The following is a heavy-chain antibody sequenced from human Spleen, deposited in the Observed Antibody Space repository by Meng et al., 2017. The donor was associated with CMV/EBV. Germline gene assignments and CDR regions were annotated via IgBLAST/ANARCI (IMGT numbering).Heavy chain of an antibody. CDR1: GFTVSSNY. V-gene: IGHV3-53*01. CDR3: ARERSPAGLDY. D-gene: IGHD2-2*01. Sequence: GGSLRLSCAASGFTVSSNYMSWVRQAPGKVLEWVSVIYSGGSTYYADSVKGRFTISRDNSKNTLYLQMNSLRAEDTAVYYCARERSPAGLDYWGQGTLVTVS. CDR2: IYSGGST. J-gene: IGHJ4*02.